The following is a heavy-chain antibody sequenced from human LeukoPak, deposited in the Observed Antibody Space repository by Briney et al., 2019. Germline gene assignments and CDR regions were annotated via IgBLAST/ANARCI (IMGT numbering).Heavy chain of an antibody. V-gene: IGHV3-21*01. Sequence: GGSLRLSCAASGFTFSSYSMNWVRQAPGKGLEWVSSISSSSSYIYYADSVKGRFTISRGNAKNSLYLQMNSLRAEDTAVYYCARRLTYYYDIGYWGQGTLVTVSS. J-gene: IGHJ4*02. D-gene: IGHD3-22*01. CDR3: ARRLTYYYDIGY. CDR1: GFTFSSYS. CDR2: ISSSSSYI.